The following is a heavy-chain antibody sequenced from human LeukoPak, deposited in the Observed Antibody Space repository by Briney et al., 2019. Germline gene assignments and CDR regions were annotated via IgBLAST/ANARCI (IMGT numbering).Heavy chain of an antibody. CDR3: ARESSGGSYYAY. J-gene: IGHJ4*02. CDR1: GYTFTDYY. Sequence: ASVKVSCKASGYTFTDYYIHWVRQAPGQGLEWMGWVNPKNGGTNYAQKFQGRVTIARDTSISTLYMELSRLESDDTAIYYCARESSGGSYYAYWGQGTLVTVSA. D-gene: IGHD1-26*01. V-gene: IGHV1-2*02. CDR2: VNPKNGGT.